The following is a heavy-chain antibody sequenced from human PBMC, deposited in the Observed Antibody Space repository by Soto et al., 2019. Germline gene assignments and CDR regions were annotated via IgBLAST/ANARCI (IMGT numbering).Heavy chain of an antibody. Sequence: GGSLRLSCAASGLTFISYGMHWVRQAPGKGLEWVAVISHDGDNKYYVDSVKGRFTISRDNSKNTVYLQMNSLRAEDTAMYYCVKGDNWNDEASDYWGQGTLVTVSS. CDR3: VKGDNWNDEASDY. V-gene: IGHV3-30*18. J-gene: IGHJ4*02. CDR1: GLTFISYG. D-gene: IGHD1-1*01. CDR2: ISHDGDNK.